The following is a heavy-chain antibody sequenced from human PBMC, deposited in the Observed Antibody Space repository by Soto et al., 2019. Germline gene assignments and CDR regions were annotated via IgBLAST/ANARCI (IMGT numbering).Heavy chain of an antibody. Sequence: SETLSLTCTVSGGSISSSSHYWGWIRQPPGKGLEWIGNIYYTGSAYYKPSLTSRVTISLDMSKNQFSLKMTSVTAADTAVYYCARHNRRAMGYALDAFDIWGQGTMVTVSS. CDR1: GGSISSSSHY. CDR2: IYYTGSA. V-gene: IGHV4-39*01. CDR3: ARHNRRAMGYALDAFDI. J-gene: IGHJ3*02. D-gene: IGHD2-15*01.